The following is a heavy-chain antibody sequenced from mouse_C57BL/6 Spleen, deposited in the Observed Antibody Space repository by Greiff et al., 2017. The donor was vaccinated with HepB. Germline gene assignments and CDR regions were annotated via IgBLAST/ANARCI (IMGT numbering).Heavy chain of an antibody. J-gene: IGHJ2*01. CDR1: GYTFTDYY. D-gene: IGHD2-10*01. CDR2: IYPGSGNT. CDR3: ARTGLPYYFDY. Sequence: LQESGAELVRPGASVKLSCKASGYTFTDYYINWVKQRPGQGLEWIARIYPGSGNTYYNEKFKGKATLTAEKSSSTAYMQLSSLTSEDSAVYFCARTGLPYYFDYWGQGTTLTVSS. V-gene: IGHV1-76*01.